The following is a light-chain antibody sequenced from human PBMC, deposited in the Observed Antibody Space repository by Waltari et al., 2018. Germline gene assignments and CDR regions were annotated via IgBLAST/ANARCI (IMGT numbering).Light chain of an antibody. J-gene: IGKJ4*01. CDR3: QQVNSYPIT. V-gene: IGKV1-9*01. Sequence: DIQLTQSPSFLSASVGDRVTITCRASQDISNFLAWYQQKPGKAPKLLIYAAATLQSGVPSRVSGSGSRTEFTLTSSSLQPEDFATYYCQQVNSYPITFGGGTKVEI. CDR1: QDISNF. CDR2: AAA.